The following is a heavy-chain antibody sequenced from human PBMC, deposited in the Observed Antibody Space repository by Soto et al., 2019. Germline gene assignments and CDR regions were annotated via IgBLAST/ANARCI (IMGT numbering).Heavy chain of an antibody. CDR1: GFTFSRYG. J-gene: IGHJ4*02. CDR3: VRDIGSRGYDYDY. D-gene: IGHD5-12*01. V-gene: IGHV3-33*01. CDR2: IWYDGSKR. Sequence: GGSLRLSCAASGFTFSRYGMHWVRQAPGKGLDWVAVIWYDGSKRYYGDSVKGRFTISRDDSKNTLYLQMDSLRAEDTAVYYCVRDIGSRGYDYDYWGQGTPVTVSS.